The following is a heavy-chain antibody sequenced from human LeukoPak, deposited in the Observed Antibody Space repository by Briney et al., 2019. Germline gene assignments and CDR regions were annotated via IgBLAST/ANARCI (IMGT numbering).Heavy chain of an antibody. CDR1: GFTFGDYC. V-gene: IGHV3-9*01. CDR2: ISWNSDTI. D-gene: IGHD3-10*01. CDR3: TKDISSGRPAPYGMDV. Sequence: GRSLRLSCAASGFTFGDYCMHWVRQPPGKGLEWVSAISWNSDTIHYADSVRGRFTISRDNAKNSLYLQMNSLRVEDTAFYYCTKDISSGRPAPYGMDVWGHGTMVTVSS. J-gene: IGHJ6*02.